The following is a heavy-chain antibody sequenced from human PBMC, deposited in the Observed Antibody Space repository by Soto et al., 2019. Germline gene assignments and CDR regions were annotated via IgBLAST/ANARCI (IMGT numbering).Heavy chain of an antibody. CDR2: TYYRSKWYS. CDR3: ARGYGRNFDY. Sequence: SQTLSLTCAISGDSVSGNSVTWNWIRQSPSRGLEWLGRTYYRSKWYSDYAVSVKSRVTINPDTSKNQFSLQLNSVTPEDTAVYYCARGYGRNFDYWGQGTLVTVSS. J-gene: IGHJ4*02. CDR1: GDSVSGNSVT. D-gene: IGHD5-18*01. V-gene: IGHV6-1*01.